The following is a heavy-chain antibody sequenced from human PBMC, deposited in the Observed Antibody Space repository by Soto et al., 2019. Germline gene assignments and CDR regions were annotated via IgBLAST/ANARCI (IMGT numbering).Heavy chain of an antibody. CDR3: ARPPGYISDWYYFDL. V-gene: IGHV1-2*02. Sequence: ASVKVSWKGSGYTFTGYYMHWVSQAPEQGFEWMGRISPKSGGTNYAQKFEGRVTMTWDTSLKTAYMELSSLISEDTAVYYCARPPGYISDWYYFDLWGQGTLVTVSS. J-gene: IGHJ4*02. D-gene: IGHD3-9*01. CDR2: ISPKSGGT. CDR1: GYTFTGYY.